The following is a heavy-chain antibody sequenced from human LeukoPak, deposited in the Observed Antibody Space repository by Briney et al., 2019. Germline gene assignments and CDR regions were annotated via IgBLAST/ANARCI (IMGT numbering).Heavy chain of an antibody. CDR2: IYYSGST. CDR1: GGSISSYY. CDR3: ARGFYGSGNYYKSPFDC. V-gene: IGHV4-59*01. Sequence: PSETLSLTCTVSGGSISSYYWSWIRQPPGKGLEWIGYIYYSGSTNYNASLKSRVSISVDTSKNQFSLRLSSVTAADTAVYYCARGFYGSGNYYKSPFDCWGQGTLVTVSS. D-gene: IGHD3-10*01. J-gene: IGHJ4*02.